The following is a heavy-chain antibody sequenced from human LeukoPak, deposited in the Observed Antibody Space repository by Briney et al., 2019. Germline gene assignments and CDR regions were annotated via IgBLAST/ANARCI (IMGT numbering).Heavy chain of an antibody. V-gene: IGHV4-39*07. D-gene: IGHD5-18*01. CDR1: GGSISTSNYY. J-gene: IGHJ6*03. Sequence: NPSETLSLTCTVSGGSISTSNYYWGWIRQPPGKGLEWIGNIFYSGSTYYSPSLRSRVTISLDTSRNQFSLKLSSVTAADTAVYYCAREVYSYGPHYYYYYMDVWGKGTTVTISS. CDR3: AREVYSYGPHYYYYYMDV. CDR2: IFYSGST.